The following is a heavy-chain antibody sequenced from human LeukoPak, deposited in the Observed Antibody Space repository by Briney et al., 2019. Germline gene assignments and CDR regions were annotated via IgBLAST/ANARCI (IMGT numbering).Heavy chain of an antibody. V-gene: IGHV4-59*01. CDR1: GDSLSSSY. D-gene: IGHD6-19*01. J-gene: IGHJ4*02. CDR2: IYYSGST. CDR3: ARGRLARSPYFDY. Sequence: SETLSLTCTVSGDSLSSSYWSWVRQPAGKGVEWIGYIYYSGSTDYNPSLTSRVTISVDTSKNQFSLRLSSVTAADTAVYYCARGRLARSPYFDYWGQGTLVTVSS.